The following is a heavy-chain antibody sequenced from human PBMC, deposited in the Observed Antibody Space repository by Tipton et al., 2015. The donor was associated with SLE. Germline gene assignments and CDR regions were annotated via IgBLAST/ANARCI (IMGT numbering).Heavy chain of an antibody. V-gene: IGHV4-39*01. CDR1: GGSISSSSYY. D-gene: IGHD3-10*01. CDR3: ARQGDGSGSYYYAFDI. J-gene: IGHJ3*02. CDR2: IYYSGST. Sequence: TLSLTCTVSGGSISSSSYYWGWIRQPPGKGLEWIGSIYYSGSTYYNPSLRSRVTISEDTYKNRFSLKLSSVTAADTAVYYCARQGDGSGSYYYAFDIWGQGTMVTLSS.